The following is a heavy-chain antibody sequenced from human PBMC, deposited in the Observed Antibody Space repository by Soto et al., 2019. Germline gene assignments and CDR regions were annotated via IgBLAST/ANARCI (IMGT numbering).Heavy chain of an antibody. CDR1: GFSVSNNY. V-gene: IGHV3-53*01. J-gene: IGHJ4*02. CDR3: TTDTYARL. D-gene: IGHD2-2*01. CDR2: IYSGGNT. Sequence: PGGSLRLSCAASGFSVSNNYMSWVRQAPGMGLEWVSLIYSGGNTYYADSVKGRFTISRDNSKNTLYLQMNSLRAEDTAVYYCTTDTYARLWGQGTLVTVSS.